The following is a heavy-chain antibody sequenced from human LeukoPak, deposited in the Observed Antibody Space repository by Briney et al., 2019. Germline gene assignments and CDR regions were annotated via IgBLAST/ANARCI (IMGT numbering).Heavy chain of an antibody. CDR3: ARTAGIAVAQISFDY. CDR2: IIPIFGTA. V-gene: IGHV1-69*01. CDR1: GGTCSSYA. Sequence: SVKVSCKASGGTCSSYAISWVRQAPGQGLEWMVGIIPIFGTANYAQKFQGRVTITADESTSTAYMELSSLRSEDTAVYYCARTAGIAVAQISFDYWGQGTLVTVSS. J-gene: IGHJ4*02. D-gene: IGHD6-19*01.